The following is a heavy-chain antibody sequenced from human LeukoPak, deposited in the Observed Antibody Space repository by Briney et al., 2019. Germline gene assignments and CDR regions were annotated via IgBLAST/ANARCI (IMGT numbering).Heavy chain of an antibody. V-gene: IGHV3-21*04. Sequence: PGGSLRLSCAASGFTFSSYSMNWVRQAPGKGLEWVSSISSSSSYIYYADSVKGRFTISRDNAKNSLYLQMNSLRAEDTALYYCAKDSPYSGYSHHYYYGMDVWGQGTTVTVSS. CDR2: ISSSSSYI. CDR1: GFTFSSYS. J-gene: IGHJ6*02. D-gene: IGHD5-12*01. CDR3: AKDSPYSGYSHHYYYGMDV.